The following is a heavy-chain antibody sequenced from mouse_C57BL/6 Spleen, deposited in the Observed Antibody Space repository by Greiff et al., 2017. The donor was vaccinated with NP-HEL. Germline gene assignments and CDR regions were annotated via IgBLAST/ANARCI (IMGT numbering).Heavy chain of an antibody. CDR1: GYTFTSYW. J-gene: IGHJ3*01. V-gene: IGHV1-69*01. CDR3: ARPDHWDWFAY. D-gene: IGHD4-1*01. Sequence: VQLQQPGAELVMPGASVKLSCKASGYTFTSYWMHWVKQRPGQGLEWIGEIDPSDSYTNYNQKFKGKSTLTVDKSSSTAYMQLSSLTSEDSAVYYCARPDHWDWFAYWGQGTLVTVSA. CDR2: IDPSDSYT.